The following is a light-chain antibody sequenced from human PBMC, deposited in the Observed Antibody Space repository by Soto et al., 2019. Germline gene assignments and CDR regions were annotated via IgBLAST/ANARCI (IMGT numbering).Light chain of an antibody. CDR2: DNS. CDR1: SSNIGAGYD. V-gene: IGLV1-40*01. CDR3: QSYDSSRSVLYV. J-gene: IGLJ1*01. Sequence: QSVLTQPPSVSGAPGQRVTLSCTGSSSNIGAGYDVHWYQQLPGTAPKLLIYDNSNRPSGVPDRFSGSKSGTSASLAITGLQAEDEADYYCQSYDSSRSVLYVFGTGTKLTVL.